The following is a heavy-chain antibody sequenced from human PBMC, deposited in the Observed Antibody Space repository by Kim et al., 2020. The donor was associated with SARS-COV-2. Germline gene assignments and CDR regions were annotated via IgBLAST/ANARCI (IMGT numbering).Heavy chain of an antibody. Sequence: DKTYVKSVKGRFTISRDNAKNSVYLQMNSLRVEDTAVYFCARGGAGGSLDYWGQGTLVTVSS. J-gene: IGHJ4*02. CDR2: DK. V-gene: IGHV3-7*03. CDR3: ARGGAGGSLDY. D-gene: IGHD2-15*01.